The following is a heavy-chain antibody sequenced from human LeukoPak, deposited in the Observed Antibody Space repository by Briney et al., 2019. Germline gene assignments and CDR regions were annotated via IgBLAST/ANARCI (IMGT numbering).Heavy chain of an antibody. CDR2: IYYSGST. D-gene: IGHD4-17*01. J-gene: IGHJ4*02. CDR3: ARVWWDYGDYVFDY. V-gene: IGHV4-59*01. Sequence: SETLSLTCTVSGGSISSYYWSWIRQPPGKGLEWIGYIYYSGSTYYNPSLKSRVTISLDTSKNQFSLKLSSVTAADTAVYYCARVWWDYGDYVFDYWGQGTLVTVSS. CDR1: GGSISSYY.